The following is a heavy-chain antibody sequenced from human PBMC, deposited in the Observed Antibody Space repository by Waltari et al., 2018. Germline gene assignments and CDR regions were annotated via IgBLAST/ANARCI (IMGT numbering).Heavy chain of an antibody. CDR2: INHSGST. CDR3: ARGGYCSGGSCYSFDP. D-gene: IGHD2-15*01. Sequence: QVQLQQWGAGLLKPSETLSLTCAVYGGSFSGYYWSWIRQPPGKGLELIGEINHSGSTNYNPSLKSRVTISVDTSKNQFSLKLSSVTAADTAVYYCARGGYCSGGSCYSFDPWGQGTLVTVSS. CDR1: GGSFSGYY. J-gene: IGHJ5*02. V-gene: IGHV4-34*01.